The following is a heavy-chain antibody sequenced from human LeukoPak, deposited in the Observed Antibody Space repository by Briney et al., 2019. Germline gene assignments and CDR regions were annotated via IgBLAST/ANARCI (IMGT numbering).Heavy chain of an antibody. CDR1: GGTFSSYA. Sequence: SVKVSCKASGGTFSSYAISWVRQAPGQGLEWMGGIIPIFGTANYAQKFQGRVTITADESTSTAYMELSSLRSEDTAVYYCARDRGGYCSSTSCYTGFDYWGQGTLVTVSS. V-gene: IGHV1-69*13. CDR2: IIPIFGTA. CDR3: ARDRGGYCSSTSCYTGFDY. D-gene: IGHD2-2*02. J-gene: IGHJ4*02.